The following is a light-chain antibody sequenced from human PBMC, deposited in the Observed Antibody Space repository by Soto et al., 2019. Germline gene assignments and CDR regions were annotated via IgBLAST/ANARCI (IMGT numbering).Light chain of an antibody. J-gene: IGKJ5*01. CDR3: QQHSNWPPIT. CDR1: QSVGSN. V-gene: IGKV3D-15*01. CDR2: DAS. Sequence: EIVMTQSPATLSSSPGERATLSCRASQSVGSNLAWYQQKPGQAPRLLIYDASTRATGIPARFSGSGSGTDFTLTISGLQPEDFAVYYCQQHSNWPPITFGQGTRLEIK.